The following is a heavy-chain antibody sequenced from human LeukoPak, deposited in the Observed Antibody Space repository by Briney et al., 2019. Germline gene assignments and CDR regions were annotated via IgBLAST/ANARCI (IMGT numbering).Heavy chain of an antibody. J-gene: IGHJ6*04. D-gene: IGHD2-2*01. CDR2: INPNSGGT. CDR1: GYTFTGYY. CDR3: ARASLGGGDCSSTSCHYYYYGMDV. Sequence: ASVKVSCKASGYTFTGYYMHWVRQAPGQGLEWMGWINPNSGGTNYAQKFQGWVTMTRDTSISTAYMELSRLRSDDTAVYYCARASLGGGDCSSTSCHYYYYGMDVWGKGTTVTVSS. V-gene: IGHV1-2*04.